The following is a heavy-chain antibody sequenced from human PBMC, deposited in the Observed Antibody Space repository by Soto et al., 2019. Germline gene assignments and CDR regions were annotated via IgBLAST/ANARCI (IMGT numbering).Heavy chain of an antibody. CDR1: GFTFSTYA. Sequence: EVQLLESGGGLVQPGGSLRLSCAASGFTFSTYAMSWVRQAPGKGLEWVSTITTSGGNTYYADSVQGRFTISRDNSKNTLSLQMNSLRAEDTAVYYCAGRYCTNGVCYTNYYYYIDVWGKGTTVTVSS. D-gene: IGHD2-8*01. J-gene: IGHJ6*03. V-gene: IGHV3-23*01. CDR3: AGRYCTNGVCYTNYYYYIDV. CDR2: ITTSGGNT.